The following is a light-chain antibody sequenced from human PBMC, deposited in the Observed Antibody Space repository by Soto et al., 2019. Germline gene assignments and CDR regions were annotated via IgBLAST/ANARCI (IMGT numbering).Light chain of an antibody. CDR1: SSDVGAYNY. V-gene: IGLV2-14*01. J-gene: IGLJ1*01. CDR2: EVS. CDR3: TSYTSSSTRV. Sequence: QSVLTQPASVSGSPGQSITISCTGTSSDVGAYNYVSWYQRHPGKAPKLMIYEVSNRPSGISDRFSGSKSGNTASLTISGRQTEDEDDYYCTSYTSSSTRVFATGTKLTVL.